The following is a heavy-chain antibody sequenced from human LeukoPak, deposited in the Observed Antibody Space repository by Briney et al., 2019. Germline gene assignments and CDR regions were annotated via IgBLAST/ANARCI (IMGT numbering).Heavy chain of an antibody. J-gene: IGHJ4*02. CDR2: IHTSGST. CDR3: AREFSGTSIAARVFDS. Sequence: SETLSLTCTVSGGSITSYYWIYIRQPAGKGLEWIGRIHTSGSTNYNPSLKSRVTMSVDTSKNQFSLKLSSVTAADTAIYYCAREFSGTSIAARVFDSWGQGTLVTVSS. CDR1: GGSITSYY. D-gene: IGHD6-6*01. V-gene: IGHV4-4*07.